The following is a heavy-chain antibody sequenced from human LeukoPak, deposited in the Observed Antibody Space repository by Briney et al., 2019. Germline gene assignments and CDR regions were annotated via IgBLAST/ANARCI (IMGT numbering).Heavy chain of an antibody. CDR2: INSDGSST. V-gene: IGHV3-74*01. CDR1: GFTFSSYW. J-gene: IGHJ4*02. CDR3: AREAYGGNGVDC. D-gene: IGHD4-23*01. Sequence: GGSLRLSCAASGFTFSSYWMHWVRHAPGKGLVWVSRINSDGSSTSYADSEKGRFTISRDNAKNTLYLQMNSLRAEDTAVYYCAREAYGGNGVDCWGQGTLVTVSS.